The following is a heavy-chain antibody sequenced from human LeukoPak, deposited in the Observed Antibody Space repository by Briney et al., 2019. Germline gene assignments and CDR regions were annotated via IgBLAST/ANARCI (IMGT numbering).Heavy chain of an antibody. D-gene: IGHD3-10*01. CDR3: ARTSRHFYGSGTNLTPWPAGMDV. Sequence: SETLSLTCTVSGGSMSGFFRTWIRQPPGRELEWIGSIYYSGSSTKYNPSLKSRVTISVDTSKSQSSLNLNSATAADTAVYYCARTSRHFYGSGTNLTPWPAGMDVWGQGTTVTVSS. CDR1: GGSMSGFF. J-gene: IGHJ6*02. CDR2: IYYSGSST. V-gene: IGHV4-59*01.